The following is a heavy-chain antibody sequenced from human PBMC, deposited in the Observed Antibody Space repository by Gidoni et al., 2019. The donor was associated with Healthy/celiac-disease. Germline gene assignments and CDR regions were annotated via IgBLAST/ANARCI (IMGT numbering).Heavy chain of an antibody. CDR3: ARGGQAPFDY. J-gene: IGHJ4*02. Sequence: VAVIWYDGSNKYYADSVKGRFTISRDNSKNTLYLQMNSLRAEDTAVYYCARGGQAPFDYWGQGTLVTVSS. D-gene: IGHD3-16*01. CDR2: IWYDGSNK. V-gene: IGHV3-33*01.